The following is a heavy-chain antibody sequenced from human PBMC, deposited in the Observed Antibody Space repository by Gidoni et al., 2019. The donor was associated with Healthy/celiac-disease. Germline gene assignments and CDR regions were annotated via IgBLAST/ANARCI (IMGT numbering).Heavy chain of an antibody. CDR3: ARDGQLHLAYYYYGMDV. CDR2: ISYDGSNK. CDR1: GFTFSSYA. V-gene: IGHV3-30*01. J-gene: IGHJ6*02. D-gene: IGHD2-2*01. Sequence: QVQLVESGGGVVPPGRSLRLSCAASGFTFSSYAMHWGRQAPGKGLEGVAGISYDGSNKSYAYSVNGRFTISRDNSKNPLYLQMNSRRAEDTAVYYCARDGQLHLAYYYYGMDVWGQGTTVTVSS.